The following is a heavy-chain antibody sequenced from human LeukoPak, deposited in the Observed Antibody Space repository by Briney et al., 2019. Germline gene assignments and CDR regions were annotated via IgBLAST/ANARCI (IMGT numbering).Heavy chain of an antibody. CDR3: VKDIGVAVVGIFDY. CDR2: MSWNSGSI. D-gene: IGHD3-22*01. CDR1: GFTFDDYA. J-gene: IGHJ4*02. V-gene: IGHV3-9*01. Sequence: PGRSLRLSCAVSGFTFDDYAMHWVRQAPGKGLEWVSGMSWNSGSIGYADSVKGRFTISRDNAKNSLYLQMNSLRAEDTALYYCVKDIGVAVVGIFDYWGQGTLVTVSS.